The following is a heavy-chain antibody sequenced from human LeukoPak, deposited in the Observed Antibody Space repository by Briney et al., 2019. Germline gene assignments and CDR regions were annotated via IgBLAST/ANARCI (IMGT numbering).Heavy chain of an antibody. CDR3: AKYAGRDGADDPFDY. CDR1: GFTFSRCA. D-gene: IGHD1-26*01. J-gene: IGHJ4*02. CDR2: ISDSGDRT. V-gene: IGHV3-23*01. Sequence: GGSLRLSCGASGFTFSRCAMSWVRQAPGKGLEWVSGISDSGDRTYYADSVKGRLTISRDNSKNTLYLQMNSLRADDTALYYCAKYAGRDGADDPFDYWRQGALVTVSS.